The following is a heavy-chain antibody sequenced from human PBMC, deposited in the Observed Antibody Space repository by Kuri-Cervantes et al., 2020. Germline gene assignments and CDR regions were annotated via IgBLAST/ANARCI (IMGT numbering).Heavy chain of an antibody. D-gene: IGHD2-2*01. CDR2: INHSGST. Sequence: GSLRLSCAVYGGSFSGYYWSWIRQPPGKGLEWIGEINHSGSTNYNPSLKSRVTISVDTSKNQFSLKLSSVTAADTAVYYCARAPHCSNTSCSGDYFDYWGRGTLVTVSS. CDR3: ARAPHCSNTSCSGDYFDY. CDR1: GGSFSGYY. J-gene: IGHJ4*02. V-gene: IGHV4-34*01.